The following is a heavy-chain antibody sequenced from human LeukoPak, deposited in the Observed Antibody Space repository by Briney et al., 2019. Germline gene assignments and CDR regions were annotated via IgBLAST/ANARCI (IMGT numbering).Heavy chain of an antibody. Sequence: GASVKVSCKASGYTFISYGISWVRQAPGQGLEWMGWISPYDGNTNYAQKLEGRVTMTTDRSTTTAYMELRSLTSDDTAVYYCARVDAAMVHWDWGQGTLVTVSS. CDR3: ARVDAAMVHWD. CDR1: GYTFISYG. V-gene: IGHV1-18*01. CDR2: ISPYDGNT. J-gene: IGHJ4*02. D-gene: IGHD5-18*01.